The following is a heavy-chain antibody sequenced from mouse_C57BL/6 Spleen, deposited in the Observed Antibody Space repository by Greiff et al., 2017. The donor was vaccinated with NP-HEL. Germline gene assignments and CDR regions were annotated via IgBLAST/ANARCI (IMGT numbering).Heavy chain of an antibody. Sequence: VQLQQSGAELARPGASVKLSCKASGYTFTSYGISWVKQRTGQGLEWIGEIYPRSGNTYYNEKFKGKATLTADKSSSTAYMELRSLTSEDSAVYFCARGGYGSFYWGQGTTLTVSS. J-gene: IGHJ2*01. V-gene: IGHV1-81*01. CDR1: GYTFTSYG. D-gene: IGHD1-1*01. CDR2: IYPRSGNT. CDR3: ARGGYGSFY.